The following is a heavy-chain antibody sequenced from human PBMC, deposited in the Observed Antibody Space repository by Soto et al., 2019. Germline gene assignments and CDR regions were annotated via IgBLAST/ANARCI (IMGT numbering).Heavy chain of an antibody. CDR1: GGSISSYY. CDR3: ARDSSSWSYYYYYYGMDV. D-gene: IGHD6-13*01. CDR2: IYYSGST. J-gene: IGHJ6*02. Sequence: SETLSLTCTVSGGSISSYYWSWIRQPPGKGLEWIGYIYYSGSTNYNPSLKSRVTISVDTSKNQFSLKLSSVTAADTAVYYCARDSSSWSYYYYYYGMDVWGQGTTVTV. V-gene: IGHV4-59*12.